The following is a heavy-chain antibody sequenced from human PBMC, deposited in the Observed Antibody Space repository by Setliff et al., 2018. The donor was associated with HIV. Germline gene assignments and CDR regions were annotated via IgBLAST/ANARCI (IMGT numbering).Heavy chain of an antibody. V-gene: IGHV4-31*03. D-gene: IGHD2-21*01. Sequence: SETLSLTCTVSGGSIRGGGYYWNWIRQHPGKGLEWIGYIYYSGSTYSNPSLKSRVTISVDTSKSQFSLNLRSVTAADTAVYYCARGSRGIVVVIPQPRLFDYWGQGTLVTVSS. CDR2: IYYSGST. J-gene: IGHJ4*02. CDR3: ARGSRGIVVVIPQPRLFDY. CDR1: GGSIRGGGYY.